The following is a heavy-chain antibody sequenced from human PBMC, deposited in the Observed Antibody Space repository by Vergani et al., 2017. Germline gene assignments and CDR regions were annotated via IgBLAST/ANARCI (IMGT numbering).Heavy chain of an antibody. CDR2: INPNSGGT. V-gene: IGHV1-2*06. D-gene: IGHD6-6*01. J-gene: IGHJ4*02. CDR1: GYTFTSYY. Sequence: QVQLVQSGAEVKKPGASVKVSCKASGYTFTSYYMHWVRQAPGQGLEWMGRINPNSGGTNYAQKFQGRVTMTRYTSISTAYMELSRLRSDDTAVYYCARDLAARPSFLYYFDYWGQGTLVTVSS. CDR3: ARDLAARPSFLYYFDY.